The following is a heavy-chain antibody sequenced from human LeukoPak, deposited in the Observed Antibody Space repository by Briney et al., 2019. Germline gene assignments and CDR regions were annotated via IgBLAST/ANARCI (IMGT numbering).Heavy chain of an antibody. V-gene: IGHV1-2*02. CDR2: INPNSGGT. D-gene: IGHD3-10*01. CDR3: ARQSYLYYFDY. CDR1: GYTFTGYY. J-gene: IGHJ4*02. Sequence: ASVKVSCKASGYTFTGYYMHWVRQAPGQGLEWMGWINPNSGGTNYAQKFQGRVTMTRDTSISTAYMELRSLRSDDTAVYYCARQSYLYYFDYWGQGTLVTVSS.